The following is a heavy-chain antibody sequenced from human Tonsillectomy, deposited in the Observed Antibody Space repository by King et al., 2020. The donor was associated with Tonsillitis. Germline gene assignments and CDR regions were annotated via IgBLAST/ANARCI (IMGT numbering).Heavy chain of an antibody. J-gene: IGHJ5*02. CDR3: AREAGEYYDSSGARGFDP. CDR1: GFTFSDYY. D-gene: IGHD3-22*01. CDR2: ISSSGSTI. Sequence: VQLVESGGGLVKPGGSLRLSCAASGFTFSDYYMSWIRQAPGKGLEWVSYISSSGSTIYYPDSVKGRFTISRDNAKNSLYLQMNSRRAEDTAVYYCAREAGEYYDSSGARGFDPWGQGTLVTVSS. V-gene: IGHV3-11*01.